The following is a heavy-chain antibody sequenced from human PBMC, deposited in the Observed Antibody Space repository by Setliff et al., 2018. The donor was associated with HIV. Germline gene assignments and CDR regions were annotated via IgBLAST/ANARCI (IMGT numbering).Heavy chain of an antibody. D-gene: IGHD1-26*01. V-gene: IGHV3-21*05. CDR2: ISSSSSYI. Sequence: GGSLRLSCAASGFTFSSYSMNWVRQAPGKGLEWVSYISSSSSYIYYADSLKGRFTISRDNAKNSLYLQMNSLRAEDTAVYYCAKAGRELLSSFQHWGQGTLVTVSS. CDR1: GFTFSSYS. CDR3: AKAGRELLSSFQH. J-gene: IGHJ1*01.